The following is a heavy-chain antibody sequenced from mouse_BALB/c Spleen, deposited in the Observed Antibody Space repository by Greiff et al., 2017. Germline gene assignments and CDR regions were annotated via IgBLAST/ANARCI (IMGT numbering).Heavy chain of an antibody. CDR3: ARDTTATLYYFDY. Sequence: EVQVVESGGGLVQPGGSRKLSCAASGFTFSSFGMHWVRQAPEKGLEWVAYISSGSSTIYYADTVKGRFTISRDNPKNTLFLQMTSLRSEDTAMYYCARDTTATLYYFDYWGQGTTLTVSS. CDR2: ISSGSSTI. V-gene: IGHV5-17*02. J-gene: IGHJ2*01. D-gene: IGHD1-2*01. CDR1: GFTFSSFG.